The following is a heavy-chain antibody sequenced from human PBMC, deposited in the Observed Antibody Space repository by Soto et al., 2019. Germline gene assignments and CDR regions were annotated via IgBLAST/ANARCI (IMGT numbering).Heavy chain of an antibody. CDR1: GGSISSSSYY. CDR2: IYYSGST. V-gene: IGHV4-39*01. CDR3: ARHERLPDSYFDY. Sequence: SETLSLTCTVSGGSISSSSYYWGWIRQPPGKGLEWIGSIYYSGSTYYNPSLKSRVTISVDTSKNQFSLKLSSVTAADTAVYYCARHERLPDSYFDYWGQGTRVTVSS. D-gene: IGHD1-26*01. J-gene: IGHJ4*02.